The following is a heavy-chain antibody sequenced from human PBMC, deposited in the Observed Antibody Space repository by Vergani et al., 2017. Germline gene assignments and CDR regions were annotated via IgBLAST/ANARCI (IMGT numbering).Heavy chain of an antibody. CDR1: GGSISSGGYY. V-gene: IGHV4-31*03. J-gene: IGHJ4*02. Sequence: QVQLQESGPGLVKPSQTLSLTCTVSGGSISSGGYYWSWLRQHPGKGLEWIGYIYYSGSTYYNPSLKRRVTISVDTSKNQFSLKLSSVTAADTAVYYCARGGLEWFIDYWGQGTLVTVSS. D-gene: IGHD3-3*01. CDR2: IYYSGST. CDR3: ARGGLEWFIDY.